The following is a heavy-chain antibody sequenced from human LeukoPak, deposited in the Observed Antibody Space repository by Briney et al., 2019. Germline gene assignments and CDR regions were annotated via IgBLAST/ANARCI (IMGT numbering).Heavy chain of an antibody. CDR3: AGRTGAQDYYMDV. Sequence: GGPLRLSCAVSGFTVSINYMGWVRQAPGKGLEWVSVIYSAGSTYYAGSVKGRFTISRDNSKNTLYLQMNSLRVEDTAVYYCAGRTGAQDYYMDVWGKGTTVTISS. CDR1: GFTVSINY. J-gene: IGHJ6*03. CDR2: IYSAGST. V-gene: IGHV3-53*01. D-gene: IGHD1-1*01.